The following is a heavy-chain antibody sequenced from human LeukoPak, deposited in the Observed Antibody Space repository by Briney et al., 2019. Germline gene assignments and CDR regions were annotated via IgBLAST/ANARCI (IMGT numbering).Heavy chain of an antibody. Sequence: GGSLRLSCAGSGFIFSRYAVSWVRQAPGKGLEWVSAISKNGVDTYYADPVKGRFTISRDSSKNTVYLQMNSLRAEDTAVYYCARDREPLRYFDTWGQGTLVTVSS. D-gene: IGHD3-9*01. CDR1: GFIFSRYA. J-gene: IGHJ4*02. CDR3: ARDREPLRYFDT. CDR2: ISKNGVDT. V-gene: IGHV3-23*01.